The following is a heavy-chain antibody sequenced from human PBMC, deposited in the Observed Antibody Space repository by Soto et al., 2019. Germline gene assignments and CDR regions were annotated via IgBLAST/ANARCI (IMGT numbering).Heavy chain of an antibody. J-gene: IGHJ5*02. CDR3: ARVGYNESSDYLSNWFDP. CDR2: INPNSGGT. D-gene: IGHD3-22*01. Sequence: ASVKVSCKASGYTFTGYYMHWVRQAPGQGLEWMGWINPNSGGTNYAQKFQGWVTMTRDTSISTAYMELSRLRSDDTAVYYCARVGYNESSDYLSNWFDPWGQGTLVTVSS. V-gene: IGHV1-2*04. CDR1: GYTFTGYY.